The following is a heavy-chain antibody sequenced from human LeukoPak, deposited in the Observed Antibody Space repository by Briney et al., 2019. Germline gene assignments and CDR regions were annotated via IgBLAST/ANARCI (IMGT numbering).Heavy chain of an antibody. V-gene: IGHV4-34*01. J-gene: IGHJ4*02. D-gene: IGHD5-18*01. CDR2: INHSGST. Sequence: SETLSLTCAVYGGSFSVYYWSWIGQPPGKGLEWIGEINHSGSTNYNPSLKSRVTISVDTSKNQFSLKLSSVTAADTAVYYCASRFLKDIAMVFWGQGTLVTVSS. CDR3: ASRFLKDIAMVF. CDR1: GGSFSVYY.